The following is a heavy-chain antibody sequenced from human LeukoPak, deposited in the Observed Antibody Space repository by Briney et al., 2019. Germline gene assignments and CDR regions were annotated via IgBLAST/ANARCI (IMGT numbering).Heavy chain of an antibody. CDR2: IYTSGST. Sequence: SQTLSLTCTVSGGSISSGSYYWSWIRQPAGKGLEWIGRIYTSGSTNYNPSLKSRVTISVDTSNNQFSLKLSSVTAADTAVYYCASGYASLDNWGQGTLVTVSS. D-gene: IGHD5-12*01. V-gene: IGHV4-61*02. CDR3: ASGYASLDN. CDR1: GGSISSGSYY. J-gene: IGHJ4*02.